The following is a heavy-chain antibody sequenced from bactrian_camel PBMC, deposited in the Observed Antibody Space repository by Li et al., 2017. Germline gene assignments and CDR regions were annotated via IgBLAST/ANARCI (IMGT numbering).Heavy chain of an antibody. V-gene: IGHV3S55*01. CDR2: LSADSPT. CDR1: GLTFYGSD. J-gene: IGHJ4*01. CDR3: AKVPPPYCAGLVSNPWVTATVGN. Sequence: HVQLVESGGGSVQEGGSLLLSCVASGLTFYGSDMGWYRQVPGNECELDTTLSADSPTYYAHSVKGRFSISHDNSKNTLYLQMNSLKPNDTGVYVCAKVPPPYCAGLVSNPWVTATVGNRGQGTQVTVS. D-gene: IGHD5*01.